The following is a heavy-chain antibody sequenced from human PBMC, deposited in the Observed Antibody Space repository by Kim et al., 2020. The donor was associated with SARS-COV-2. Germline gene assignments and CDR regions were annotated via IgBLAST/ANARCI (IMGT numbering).Heavy chain of an antibody. Sequence: SETLSLTCAVSGGSISSSNWWSWVRQLPGKGLEWIGEIYHSGSTNYNPSLKSRVTISVDKSKNQFSLKLSSVTAADTAVYYCARDFFTMVRGYYYYYYGMDVWGQGTTVTVSS. CDR1: GGSISSSNW. CDR3: ARDFFTMVRGYYYYYYGMDV. V-gene: IGHV4-4*02. J-gene: IGHJ6*02. D-gene: IGHD3-10*01. CDR2: IYHSGST.